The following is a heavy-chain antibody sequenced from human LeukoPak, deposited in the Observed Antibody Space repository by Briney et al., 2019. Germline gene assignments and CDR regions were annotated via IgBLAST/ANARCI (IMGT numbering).Heavy chain of an antibody. Sequence: RGSLRLSCAASGFTFSSYSMNWVRQAPGKGLEWVSYISSSSSTIYYADSVKGRFTISRDNAKNSLYLQMNSLRAEGTAVYYCARANTYYDFWSGGYAFDIWGQGTMVTVSS. J-gene: IGHJ3*02. V-gene: IGHV3-48*01. CDR2: ISSSSSTI. CDR1: GFTFSSYS. CDR3: ARANTYYDFWSGGYAFDI. D-gene: IGHD3-3*01.